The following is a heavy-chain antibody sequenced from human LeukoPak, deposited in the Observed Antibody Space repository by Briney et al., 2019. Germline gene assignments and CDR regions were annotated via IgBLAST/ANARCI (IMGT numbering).Heavy chain of an antibody. CDR1: GGSISSYY. D-gene: IGHD3-16*02. J-gene: IGHJ5*02. CDR2: IYYSGST. Sequence: SETLSLTCTVSGGSISSYYWSWIRRPPGKGLEWIGYIYYSGSTNYNPSLKSRVTISVDTSKNQFSLKLSSVTAADTAVYYCARGDYVWGSYRPNNWFDPWGQGTLVTVSS. V-gene: IGHV4-59*01. CDR3: ARGDYVWGSYRPNNWFDP.